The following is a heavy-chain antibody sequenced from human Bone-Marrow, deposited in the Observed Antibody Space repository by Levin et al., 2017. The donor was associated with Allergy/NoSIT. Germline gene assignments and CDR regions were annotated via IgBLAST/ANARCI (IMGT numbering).Heavy chain of an antibody. CDR3: AGRWSWNDGCFDV. V-gene: IGHV5-51*01. Sequence: RGESLKISCRTSGYSFDTYWIAWVRLMPGKGLEWLGTIYPGDSQTTYSPSFQGQVTLSVDKSLTTAYLQWSSLKASDSANYYCAGRWSWNDGCFDVWGQGTLVSVSS. CDR2: IYPGDSQT. CDR1: GYSFDTYW. J-gene: IGHJ4*02. D-gene: IGHD1-1*01.